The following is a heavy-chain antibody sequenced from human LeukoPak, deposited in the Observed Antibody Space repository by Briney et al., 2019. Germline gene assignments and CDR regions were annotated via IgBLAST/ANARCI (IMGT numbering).Heavy chain of an antibody. CDR1: GYTFTGYY. CDR3: ARSSSTSDNWFDP. Sequence: ASVKVSCKASGYTFTGYYMHWVRQAPGQGLEWMGRINPNSGGTNYAQKFQGRVAMTRDTSISTAYMELSRLRSDDTAVYYCARSSSTSDNWFDPWGQGTLVTVSS. CDR2: INPNSGGT. J-gene: IGHJ5*02. D-gene: IGHD2-2*01. V-gene: IGHV1-2*06.